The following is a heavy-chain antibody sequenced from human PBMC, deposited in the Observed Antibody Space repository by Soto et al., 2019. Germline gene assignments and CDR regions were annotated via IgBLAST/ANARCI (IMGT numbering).Heavy chain of an antibody. Sequence: QVQLQESGPGLVKPSQTLSLTCTVSGVSMGSGDYYWSWIRQPPGKGLEWIGYIYKTGSAYYNPSLQSRLTMSVDTSKNQFFLNVYYVTAAETAVYYCARYSGPDVYFDYWGQGTLVTVSS. CDR2: IYKTGSA. V-gene: IGHV4-30-4*01. CDR3: ARYSGPDVYFDY. D-gene: IGHD5-12*01. J-gene: IGHJ4*02. CDR1: GVSMGSGDYY.